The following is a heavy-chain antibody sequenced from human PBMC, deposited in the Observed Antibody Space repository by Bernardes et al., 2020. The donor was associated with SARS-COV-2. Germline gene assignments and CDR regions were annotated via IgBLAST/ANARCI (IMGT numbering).Heavy chain of an antibody. D-gene: IGHD3-3*01. CDR2: IYASGNS. Sequence: SEPLSLTCAVSGASISNTNYYWGWLLQPPGKGLEWIGSIYASGNSYYNPSLQSRVRGSVDTSKNQFSLRLSSVTAADTAVYYCARQDIGAIFGVVITPAGMDVWGQGTTVTVSS. CDR3: ARQDIGAIFGVVITPAGMDV. V-gene: IGHV4-39*01. J-gene: IGHJ6*02. CDR1: GASISNTNYY.